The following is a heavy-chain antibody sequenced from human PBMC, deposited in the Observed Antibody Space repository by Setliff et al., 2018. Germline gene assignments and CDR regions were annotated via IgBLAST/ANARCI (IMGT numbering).Heavy chain of an antibody. CDR2: TRNKPNSYTT. J-gene: IGHJ4*02. CDR3: ARSTVTTGTYYFDY. V-gene: IGHV3-72*01. Sequence: GSLRLSCEASGFTFSDHYMDWVRQAPGKGLEWVGRTRNKPNSYTTEYAASVKGRFTISRDDSKNSLYLQMNSLKTDDTAVYYCARSTVTTGTYYFDYWGQGTLVTVSS. D-gene: IGHD4-17*01. CDR1: GFTFSDHY.